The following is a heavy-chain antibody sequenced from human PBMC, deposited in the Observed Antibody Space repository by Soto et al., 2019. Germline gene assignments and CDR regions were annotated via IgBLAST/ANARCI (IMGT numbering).Heavy chain of an antibody. CDR2: IYYSGCT. CDR1: GGSIISYY. V-gene: IGHV4-59*01. J-gene: IGHJ5*02. D-gene: IGHD2-15*01. Sequence: QVQLQESGPGLVKPSETLSLTCTVSGGSIISYYWSWIRQPPGKGLEWIGYIYYSGCTNNNPSLNSRASISVDTSKYPFSLKLTSVTAAETTVYYCSRLPWASDGGIFDPWGQGTLVTLSS. CDR3: SRLPWASDGGIFDP.